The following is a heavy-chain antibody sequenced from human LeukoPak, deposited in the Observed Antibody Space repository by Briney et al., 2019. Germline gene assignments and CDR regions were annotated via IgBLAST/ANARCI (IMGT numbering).Heavy chain of an antibody. V-gene: IGHV4-59*01. Sequence: SETLSLICTVSGGSISSYYWSWIRQPPGKGLEWIGYIYYSGSTNYNPSLKSRVTISVDTSKNQFSLKLSSVTAADTAVYYCARTVAIFGVVPQFDPWGQGTLVTVSS. CDR1: GGSISSYY. J-gene: IGHJ5*02. CDR2: IYYSGST. D-gene: IGHD3-3*01. CDR3: ARTVAIFGVVPQFDP.